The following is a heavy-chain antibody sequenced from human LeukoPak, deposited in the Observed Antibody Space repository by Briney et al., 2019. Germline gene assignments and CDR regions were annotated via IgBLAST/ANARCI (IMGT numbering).Heavy chain of an antibody. D-gene: IGHD3-16*02. CDR2: SSDSGGST. CDR1: GFTFSRYA. J-gene: IGHJ5*02. Sequence: GGSLRLSCAASGFTFSRYAMSWVRQAPGKGLEWVSISSDSGGSTYYADSVKGRFTISRDNTKNTLYLQMNSLRAEDTAVYYCARAVRLRLGELPSLGPWGQGTLVTVSS. CDR3: ARAVRLRLGELPSLGP. V-gene: IGHV3-23*01.